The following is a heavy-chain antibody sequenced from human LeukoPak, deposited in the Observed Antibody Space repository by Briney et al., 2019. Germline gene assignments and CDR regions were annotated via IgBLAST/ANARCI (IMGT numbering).Heavy chain of an antibody. J-gene: IGHJ6*03. CDR3: ARGGPRGTDYYYMDV. CDR2: IYHSGST. Sequence: SETLSLTCTVSGGSISSYYWSWIRQPPGKGLEWIGYIYHSGSTYYNPSLKSRVTISVDRSKNQFSLKLSSVTAADTAVYYCARGGPRGTDYYYMDVWGKGTTVTVSS. D-gene: IGHD2-8*02. V-gene: IGHV4-59*12. CDR1: GGSISSYY.